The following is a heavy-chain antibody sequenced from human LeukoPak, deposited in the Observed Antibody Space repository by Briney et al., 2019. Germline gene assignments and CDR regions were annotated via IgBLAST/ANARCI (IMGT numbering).Heavy chain of an antibody. CDR3: ARADGSGSHHIDY. CDR2: INPSGGST. J-gene: IGHJ4*02. V-gene: IGHV1-46*01. CDR1: GYTFSSYY. Sequence: ASVNVSCKASGYTFSSYYMHWVRQAPGQGLEWMGIINPSGGSTSYAQKFQGRVTMTRDMSTSTVYMELSSLRSEDTAVYYCARADGSGSHHIDYWGQGTLVTVSS. D-gene: IGHD3-10*01.